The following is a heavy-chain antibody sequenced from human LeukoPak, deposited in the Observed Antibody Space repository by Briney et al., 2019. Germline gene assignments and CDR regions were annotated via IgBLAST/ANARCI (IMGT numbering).Heavy chain of an antibody. CDR1: SGSLSSYY. J-gene: IGHJ4*02. CDR3: AKQARYDTSGIDY. D-gene: IGHD3-22*01. V-gene: IGHV4-59*08. Sequence: SETLSLTCTVSSGSLSSYYWSWIRQPPGKGLEWIGNIYYSGSTNYNPSLKSRVTISVDTSQNQFSLRLTSVTAADTAVYYCAKQARYDTSGIDYWGQGTLVTVSS. CDR2: IYYSGST.